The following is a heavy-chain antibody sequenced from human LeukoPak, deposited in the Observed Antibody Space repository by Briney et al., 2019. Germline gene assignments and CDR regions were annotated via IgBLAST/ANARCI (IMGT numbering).Heavy chain of an antibody. V-gene: IGHV4-59*10. CDR3: ARGYGSGSLERYFDY. Sequence: WXXQPAGKGXEWIGRIYTSGRNNYNPSLKRGVTISVDTSKNHLSLNLSSVTAADTAVYYCARGYGSGSLERYFDYWGQGTLVTVSS. CDR2: IYTSGRN. J-gene: IGHJ4*02. D-gene: IGHD3-10*01.